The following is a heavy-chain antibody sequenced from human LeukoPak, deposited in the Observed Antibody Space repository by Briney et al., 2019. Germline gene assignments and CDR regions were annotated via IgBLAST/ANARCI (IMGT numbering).Heavy chain of an antibody. Sequence: GGSLRLSCAASGVTFSSYAMSWVRQAPGKGLEWVSTISGSGGRTYFTDSVKGRFTISRDNSKNTLYLQMNSLGAEDTAVYYCAKHQQIYGDSLMDVWGQGTTVAVSS. V-gene: IGHV3-23*01. D-gene: IGHD4-17*01. CDR1: GVTFSSYA. J-gene: IGHJ6*02. CDR2: ISGSGGRT. CDR3: AKHQQIYGDSLMDV.